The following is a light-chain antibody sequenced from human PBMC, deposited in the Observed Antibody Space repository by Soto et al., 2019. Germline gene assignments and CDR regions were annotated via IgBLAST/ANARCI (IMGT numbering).Light chain of an antibody. CDR3: SSYAGSVNWV. J-gene: IGLJ3*02. Sequence: QSVLTQPPSASGSPGQSVTISCTGTSSDVGGYNYVSWYQQHPGKAPKLMIYEVTKRPPGVPDRFSGSKSGTTASLTVSGLQAEDEADYYCSSYAGSVNWVFGGGTKLTVL. V-gene: IGLV2-8*01. CDR2: EVT. CDR1: SSDVGGYNY.